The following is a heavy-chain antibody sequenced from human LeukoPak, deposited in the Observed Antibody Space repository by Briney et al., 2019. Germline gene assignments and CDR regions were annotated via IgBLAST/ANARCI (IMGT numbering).Heavy chain of an antibody. Sequence: SETLSLTCTVSGGPISSYYWSWIRQPPGKGLEWIGYIYYSGSTNYNPSLKSRVTISVDTSKNQFSLKLSSVTAADTAVYYCARDGSGSRPHYYYGMDVWGQGTTVTVSS. D-gene: IGHD1-26*01. V-gene: IGHV4-59*01. CDR1: GGPISSYY. CDR3: ARDGSGSRPHYYYGMDV. CDR2: IYYSGST. J-gene: IGHJ6*02.